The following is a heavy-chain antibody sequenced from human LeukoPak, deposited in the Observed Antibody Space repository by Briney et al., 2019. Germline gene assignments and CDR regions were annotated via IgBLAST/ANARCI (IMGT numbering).Heavy chain of an antibody. CDR2: IKSKRGGGTT. V-gene: IGHV3-15*01. CDR3: SWSGLNWFDR. J-gene: IGHJ5*02. Sequence: GGSLRLSCVASGFTFNIYAMNWVRQAPGKGLEWVGRIKSKRGGGTTDYAAPVNGRFTISRDDSKNTVWLQMNSLKTEDTAVYYCSWSGLNWFDRWGQGTLVTVSS. D-gene: IGHD3-3*01. CDR1: GFTFNIYA.